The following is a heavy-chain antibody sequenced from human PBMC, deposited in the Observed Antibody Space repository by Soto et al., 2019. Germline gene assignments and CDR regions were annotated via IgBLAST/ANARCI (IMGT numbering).Heavy chain of an antibody. CDR3: ATRSPVLDY. Sequence: ASVKVSCKTSGYTFTNYGISWVRQAPGQGLEWMGWITTDKGKTTYAQKFQGRVTMTTDTSTSTAYMELRSLRSDDTAMYYCATRSPVLDYSAQGSLVIGSS. CDR2: ITTDKGKT. V-gene: IGHV1-18*01. CDR1: GYTFTNYG. D-gene: IGHD1-1*01. J-gene: IGHJ4*02.